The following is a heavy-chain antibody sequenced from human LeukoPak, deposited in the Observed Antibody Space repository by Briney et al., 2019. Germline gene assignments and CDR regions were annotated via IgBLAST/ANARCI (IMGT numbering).Heavy chain of an antibody. D-gene: IGHD3-3*01. J-gene: IGHJ4*02. Sequence: GGSLRLSCAASGFTFSSYGMHWVRQAPGEGLEWVAVISYDGSNKYYADSVKGRFTISRDNSKNTLYLQMNSLRAEDTAVYYCAKEQKGGLIWSGYPELGLVSYFDYWGQGTLVTVSS. CDR1: GFTFSSYG. CDR2: ISYDGSNK. CDR3: AKEQKGGLIWSGYPELGLVSYFDY. V-gene: IGHV3-30*18.